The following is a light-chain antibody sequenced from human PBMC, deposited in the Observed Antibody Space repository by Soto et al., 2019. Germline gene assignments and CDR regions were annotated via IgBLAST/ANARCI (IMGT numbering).Light chain of an antibody. CDR2: GNS. Sequence: QSALTQPPSVSGAPGQRVTISCTGSSSNIGAGYVVHWYQQLPGTAPKLLIYGNSNRPSGVPDQFSGSKSGTSASLAITGLQSEDEADYYCNAWDNSLNAPVVFGGGTKLTVL. J-gene: IGLJ2*01. CDR1: SSNIGAGYV. V-gene: IGLV1-40*01. CDR3: NAWDNSLNAPVV.